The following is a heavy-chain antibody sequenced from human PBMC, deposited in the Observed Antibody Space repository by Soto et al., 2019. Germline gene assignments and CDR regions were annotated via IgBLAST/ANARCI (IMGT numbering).Heavy chain of an antibody. D-gene: IGHD5-12*01. Sequence: PGGSLRLSCAASGFTFSSYAMHWVRQAPGKGLEYVSAISSNGGSTYYANSVKGRFTISRDNSKNTLYLQMGSLRAEDMAVYYCARGVALPGYFDYWGQGTLVTVSS. J-gene: IGHJ4*02. CDR3: ARGVALPGYFDY. V-gene: IGHV3-64*01. CDR1: GFTFSSYA. CDR2: ISSNGGST.